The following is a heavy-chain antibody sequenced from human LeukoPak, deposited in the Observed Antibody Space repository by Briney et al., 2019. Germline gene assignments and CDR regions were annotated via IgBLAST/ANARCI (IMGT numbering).Heavy chain of an antibody. V-gene: IGHV4-4*07. Sequence: SETLSLTCTVSGGSINSYFWSWIRQPAGKGLEWIGRIYYTGSTNYNPSLKSRVSMSVDTSKNQFSLNLNSVTAADTAIYYCARGTIAATYWGQGTLATVSS. J-gene: IGHJ4*02. CDR3: ARGTIAATY. CDR2: IYYTGST. CDR1: GGSINSYF. D-gene: IGHD6-25*01.